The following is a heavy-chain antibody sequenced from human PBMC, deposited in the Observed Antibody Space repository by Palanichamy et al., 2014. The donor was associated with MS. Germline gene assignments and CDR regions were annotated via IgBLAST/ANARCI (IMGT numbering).Heavy chain of an antibody. V-gene: IGHV3-23*01. CDR3: AKLMIRGIVVRTSLWYGMDV. CDR2: ISGSGGSS. J-gene: IGHJ6*02. CDR1: ELTFSNYA. D-gene: IGHD3-10*01. Sequence: EVQLLESGGGLIQPGGSLRLSCVASELTFSNYAMSWVRQAPGKGLEWVSSISGSGGSSYYADSVKGRFTISRDNSKNTLYLEVHNLRVDDTAIYYCAKLMIRGIVVRTSLWYGMDVWGQGTTVTVS.